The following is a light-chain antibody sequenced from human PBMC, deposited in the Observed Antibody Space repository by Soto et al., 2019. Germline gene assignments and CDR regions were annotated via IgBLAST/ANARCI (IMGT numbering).Light chain of an antibody. CDR3: QQRSNWPSLT. J-gene: IGKJ4*01. CDR2: GAS. CDR1: QSVSSN. Sequence: EIVLTQSPATLSLSPGERATLSCRASQSVSSNLAWYQQKPGQAPRLLIYGASTRATGLPARFSGSGSGTQFTLTISSLEPEDFAVYYCQQRSNWPSLTFGGGTQVDI. V-gene: IGKV3-11*01.